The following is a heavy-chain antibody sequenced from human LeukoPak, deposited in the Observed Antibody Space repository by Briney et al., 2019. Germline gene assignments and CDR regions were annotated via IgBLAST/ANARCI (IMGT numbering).Heavy chain of an antibody. Sequence: ASVKVSCKASGYTFSGYNMHWVRQAPGQGLEWMGRVISHSGGANYAPRFQGRVTMTRDTSTSTAYMELSRLKSDDTAVYYCARGYNYGHDYWGQGTLVTVSS. V-gene: IGHV1-2*06. D-gene: IGHD5-18*01. CDR3: ARGYNYGHDY. CDR2: VISHSGGA. J-gene: IGHJ4*02. CDR1: GYTFSGYN.